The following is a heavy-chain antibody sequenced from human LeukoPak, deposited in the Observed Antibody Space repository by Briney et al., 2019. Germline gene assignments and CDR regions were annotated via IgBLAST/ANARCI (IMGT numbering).Heavy chain of an antibody. CDR1: GFSFSSYG. D-gene: IGHD3-16*02. CDR3: ARGVSVIGYYYYMDV. Sequence: GGSLRLSCAASGFSFSSYGMHWVRQAPGKGLEWVSSISSSSSYIYYADSVKGRFTISRDNAKNSLYLQMNSLRAEDTAVYYCARGVSVIGYYYYMDVWGKGTTVTVSS. CDR2: ISSSSSYI. J-gene: IGHJ6*03. V-gene: IGHV3-21*01.